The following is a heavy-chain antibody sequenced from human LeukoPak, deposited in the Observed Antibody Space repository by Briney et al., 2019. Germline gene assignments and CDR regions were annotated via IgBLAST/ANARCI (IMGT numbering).Heavy chain of an antibody. CDR1: GYTFTSYA. J-gene: IGHJ4*02. CDR2: INAGNGNT. Sequence: GASVKVSCKASGYTFTSYAMHWVRQAPGQRLEWMGWINAGNGNTKYSQKFQGRVTITRDTSASTAYMELSSLRSEDTAVYYCARAAAAAGRGVSYWGQGTLVIVSS. D-gene: IGHD6-13*01. V-gene: IGHV1-3*01. CDR3: ARAAAAAGRGVSY.